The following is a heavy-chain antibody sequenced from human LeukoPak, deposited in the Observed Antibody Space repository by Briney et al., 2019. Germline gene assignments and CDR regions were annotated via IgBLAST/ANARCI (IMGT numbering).Heavy chain of an antibody. CDR3: AKGLKPAMASRSNYFDY. V-gene: IGHV3-23*01. CDR2: ISGSGGST. J-gene: IGHJ4*02. CDR1: GFTFSSYA. D-gene: IGHD2-8*01. Sequence: GGSLRLSCAASGFTFSSYAMSWVRQAPGKGLEWVSAISGSGGSTYYADSVEGRFTISRDNSRNTVYLQMNSLRAEDTAVYYCAKGLKPAMASRSNYFDYWGQGTLVSVSS.